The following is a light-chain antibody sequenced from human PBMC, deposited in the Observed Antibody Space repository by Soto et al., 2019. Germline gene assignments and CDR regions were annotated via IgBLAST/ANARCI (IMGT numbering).Light chain of an antibody. J-gene: IGKJ1*01. Sequence: DIQMTQSPSTLSASVGDTVTITCRASQTISSWLAWYQQKPGKAPKLLIYDASSLQSGVPPRFSGSGSGTEFTLTIRSLQPDDIATYYCQQYSSYSAWTFGEGT. CDR3: QQYSSYSAWT. CDR1: QTISSW. CDR2: DAS. V-gene: IGKV1-5*01.